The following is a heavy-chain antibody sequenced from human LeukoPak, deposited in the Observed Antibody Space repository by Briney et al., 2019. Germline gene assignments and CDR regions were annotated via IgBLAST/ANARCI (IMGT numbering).Heavy chain of an antibody. V-gene: IGHV4-59*01. Sequence: PSETLSLTCAVYGGSFSGYYWSWIRQPPGKGLEWIGYIYYSGSTNYNPSLKSRVTISVDTSRNQFSLKLSSVTAADTAVYYCARVKRLGPGYYFDYWGQGTLVTVSS. CDR3: ARVKRLGPGYYFDY. CDR2: IYYSGST. D-gene: IGHD7-27*01. CDR1: GGSFSGYY. J-gene: IGHJ4*02.